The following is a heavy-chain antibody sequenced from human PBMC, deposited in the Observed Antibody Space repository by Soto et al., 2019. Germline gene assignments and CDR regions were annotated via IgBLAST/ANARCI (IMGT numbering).Heavy chain of an antibody. D-gene: IGHD1-26*01. CDR1: GYTFTSYS. Sequence: ASVEVSCKASGYTFTSYSMHWVRQAPGQRLEWMGWINAGNGNTKYSQKFQGRVTITRDTSASTAYMELSSLRSEDTAVYYCAREGELLHCDYWGQGTRVTVSS. CDR2: INAGNGNT. CDR3: AREGELLHCDY. J-gene: IGHJ4*02. V-gene: IGHV1-3*01.